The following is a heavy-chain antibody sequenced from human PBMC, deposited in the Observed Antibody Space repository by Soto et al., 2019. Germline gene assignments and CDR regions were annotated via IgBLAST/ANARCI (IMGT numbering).Heavy chain of an antibody. Sequence: EVQLVESGGGLVQPGGSLRLSCAASGFTVSSNYMSWVRQAPGKGLEWVSVIYSGGSTYYADSVKGRFTISRDNSKNTLYLQMNSLRAEDTAVYYCASSGYSSGWSNSDYWGQGTLVTVSS. D-gene: IGHD6-19*01. CDR3: ASSGYSSGWSNSDY. J-gene: IGHJ4*02. V-gene: IGHV3-66*01. CDR1: GFTVSSNY. CDR2: IYSGGST.